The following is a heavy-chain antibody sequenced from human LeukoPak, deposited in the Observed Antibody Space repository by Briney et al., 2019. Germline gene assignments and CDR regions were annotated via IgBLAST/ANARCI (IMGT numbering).Heavy chain of an antibody. CDR2: ISYDGSNK. CDR1: GFTFSSYA. CDR3: ARGSDYGDYWYFDY. J-gene: IGHJ4*02. D-gene: IGHD4-17*01. V-gene: IGHV3-30*04. Sequence: GGSLRLSCAASGFTFSSYAMHWVRQAPGKGLEWVAVISYDGSNKYYADSVEGRFTISRDNSKNTLYLQMSSLRAEDTAVLYCARGSDYGDYWYFDYWGQGTLVTVSS.